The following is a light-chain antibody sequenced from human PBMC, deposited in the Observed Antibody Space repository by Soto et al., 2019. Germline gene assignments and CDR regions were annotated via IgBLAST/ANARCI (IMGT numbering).Light chain of an antibody. Sequence: QSVLTQPASVSGSPGQSITISCTGTGSDVGGYIYVSWYQHHPGKAPKLMIYEVSNRPSGVSTRFSGSKSGNTASLTISGLQPEDEADYYCSSYTASSTWVFGGGTKLTVL. CDR3: SSYTASSTWV. V-gene: IGLV2-14*01. CDR2: EVS. J-gene: IGLJ3*02. CDR1: GSDVGGYIY.